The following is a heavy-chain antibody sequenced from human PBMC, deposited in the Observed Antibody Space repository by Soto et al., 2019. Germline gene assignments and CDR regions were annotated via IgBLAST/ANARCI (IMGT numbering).Heavy chain of an antibody. Sequence: GGSLSLSCAASGFTFSSDAMHWVRPVPGKGLEWVAFIWYDGSNKYYADSVKGRFTISRDNSKNTLYLQMNSLRAEDTAVYYCARDRSSTSCCLRYWGQGTLVTVSS. CDR1: GFTFSSDA. CDR3: ARDRSSTSCCLRY. CDR2: IWYDGSNK. D-gene: IGHD2-2*01. V-gene: IGHV3-33*01. J-gene: IGHJ4*02.